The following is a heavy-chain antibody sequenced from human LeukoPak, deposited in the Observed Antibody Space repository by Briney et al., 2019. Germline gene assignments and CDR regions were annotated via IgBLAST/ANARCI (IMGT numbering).Heavy chain of an antibody. J-gene: IGHJ4*02. CDR2: IGSGDDL. CDR3: AKDATPGNSVYDHFDY. V-gene: IGHV3-23*01. D-gene: IGHD5/OR15-5a*01. Sequence: GGSPRLSCAASGFTFRIHAMSWVRQAPGKGLEWVSTIGSGDDLHYADSVKGRFTVSRDDPQNTLYLQVNSLRAEDAAIYYCAKDATPGNSVYDHFDYWGQGTLVTVSS. CDR1: GFTFRIHA.